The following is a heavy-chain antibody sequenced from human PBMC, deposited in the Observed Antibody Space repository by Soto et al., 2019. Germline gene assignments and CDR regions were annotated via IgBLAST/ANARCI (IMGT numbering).Heavy chain of an antibody. J-gene: IGHJ4*02. CDR1: GYTFTSYG. D-gene: IGHD3-22*01. CDR2: ISAYNGNT. CDR3: ARYLYYYDSSGYSHDY. Sequence: GASVKVSCKASGYTFTSYGISWVRQAPGQGLEWMGWISAYNGNTNYAQKLQGRVTMTTDTSTSTAYMELRSLRSDDTAVYYCARYLYYYDSSGYSHDYWGQGTLVTVSA. V-gene: IGHV1-18*01.